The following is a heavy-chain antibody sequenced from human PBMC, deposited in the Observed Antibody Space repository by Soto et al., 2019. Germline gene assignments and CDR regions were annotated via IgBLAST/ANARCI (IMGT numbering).Heavy chain of an antibody. V-gene: IGHV1-69*06. CDR3: ARQRKSYCTNGVCYSLGLQGYYYYGMDV. D-gene: IGHD2-8*01. CDR1: GGTFSSYA. Sequence: SVKVSCKASGGTFSSYAISWVRQAPGQGLEWMGGIIPIFGTANYAQKFQGRVTITADKSTSTAYMELSSLRSEDTAVYYCARQRKSYCTNGVCYSLGLQGYYYYGMDVWGQGTTVTVSS. CDR2: IIPIFGTA. J-gene: IGHJ6*02.